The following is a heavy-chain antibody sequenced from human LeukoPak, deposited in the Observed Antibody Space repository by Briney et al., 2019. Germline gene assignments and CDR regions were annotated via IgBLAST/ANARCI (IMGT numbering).Heavy chain of an antibody. Sequence: EASVRVSCKASGYTFTHHGISWVRQAPGQGLEWMAWISCYNGDTHYAQKFQGRVTLTTDTSTTPAFMELRSLRSDDTAVYYCARDPTNTSGRYAYFDSWGQGTLVTVSS. J-gene: IGHJ4*02. D-gene: IGHD6-19*01. CDR1: GYTFTHHG. CDR3: ARDPTNTSGRYAYFDS. CDR2: ISCYNGDT. V-gene: IGHV1-18*01.